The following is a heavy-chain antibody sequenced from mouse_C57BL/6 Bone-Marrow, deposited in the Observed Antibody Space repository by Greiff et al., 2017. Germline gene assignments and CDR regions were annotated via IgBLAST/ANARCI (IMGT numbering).Heavy chain of an antibody. J-gene: IGHJ1*03. D-gene: IGHD1-1*01. CDR2: IYPRDGST. Sequence: QVQLKESGPELVKPGASVKLSCKASGYTFTSYDINWVKQRPGQGLEWIGWIYPRDGSTKYNEKFKGKATLTVDTSSSTAYMELHSLTSEASSVYFGARPVVDYYGSGFSYWYFDVWGTGTTVTVSS. CDR3: ARPVVDYYGSGFSYWYFDV. CDR1: GYTFTSYD. V-gene: IGHV1-85*01.